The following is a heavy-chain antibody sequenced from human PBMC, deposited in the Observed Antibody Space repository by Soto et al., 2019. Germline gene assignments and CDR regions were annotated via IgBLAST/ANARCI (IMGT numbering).Heavy chain of an antibody. J-gene: IGHJ4*02. D-gene: IGHD1-26*01. Sequence: SETLSLTCPVSGGSVNSSSYYCSWIRQPPGKGLEWIGYIYYSGSTNFNPSLKSRVTISVDTSKNQVSLKLSSVTAADTAVYYWARGRYGRCQDYWGQGTMGTGS. CDR3: ARGRYGRCQDY. CDR2: IYYSGST. CDR1: GGSVNSSSYY. V-gene: IGHV4-61*01.